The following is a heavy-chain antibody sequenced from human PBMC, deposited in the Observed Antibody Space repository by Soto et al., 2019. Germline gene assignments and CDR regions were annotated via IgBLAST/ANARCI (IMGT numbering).Heavy chain of an antibody. Sequence: VASVKVSCKAAGYSFATYGFSWGRQAPGQGLECVGWISAHNGDTHYSQKFQGRVTLTTDTSTNTGYMELRSLTSDDTAVYFCATEPIYYNDGSGYYPLGHWGQGTLVTVSS. V-gene: IGHV1-18*04. D-gene: IGHD3-22*01. CDR1: GYSFATYG. CDR3: ATEPIYYNDGSGYYPLGH. J-gene: IGHJ4*02. CDR2: ISAHNGDT.